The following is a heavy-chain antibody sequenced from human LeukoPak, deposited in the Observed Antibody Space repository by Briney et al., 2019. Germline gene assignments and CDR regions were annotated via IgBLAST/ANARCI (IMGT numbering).Heavy chain of an antibody. J-gene: IGHJ3*02. CDR1: GFTFSSYA. Sequence: PGRSLRLSCVASGFTFSSYAMHWVRQAPGKGLEWVAVISYDGSNKYYADSVKGRFTISRDNSKNTLYLQMNSLRAEDTAVYYCAGESKVIDAFDIWGQGTMVTVSS. CDR2: ISYDGSNK. D-gene: IGHD3-10*01. V-gene: IGHV3-30*04. CDR3: AGESKVIDAFDI.